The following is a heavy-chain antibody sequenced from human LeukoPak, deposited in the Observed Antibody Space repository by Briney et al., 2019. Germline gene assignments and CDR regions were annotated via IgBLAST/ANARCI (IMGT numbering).Heavy chain of an antibody. J-gene: IGHJ4*02. Sequence: GGSLRLSCAASGFTFSSYWMHWVCQAPGKGLVWVSRINSDGSSTSYADSVKGRFTISRDNAKNTLYLQMNSLRAEDTAVYYCARGYSYGDFDYWGQGTLVTVSS. CDR1: GFTFSSYW. V-gene: IGHV3-74*01. D-gene: IGHD5-18*01. CDR2: INSDGSST. CDR3: ARGYSYGDFDY.